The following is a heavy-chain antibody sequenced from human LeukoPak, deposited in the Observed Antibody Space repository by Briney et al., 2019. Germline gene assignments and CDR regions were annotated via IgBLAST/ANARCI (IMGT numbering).Heavy chain of an antibody. D-gene: IGHD2-2*02. V-gene: IGHV1-69*05. J-gene: IGHJ4*02. CDR1: GGTFRNYA. CDR3: ARVYSDCSSTSCYREDFDY. Sequence: SVKVSCKASGGTFRNYAVNWVRQAPRQGFEWVGAILPIFGRPTYAQKFQGGVTIITDESTSTVYMELTNLKSEDAAVYYCARVYSDCSSTSCYREDFDYWGQGTLVTVSS. CDR2: ILPIFGRP.